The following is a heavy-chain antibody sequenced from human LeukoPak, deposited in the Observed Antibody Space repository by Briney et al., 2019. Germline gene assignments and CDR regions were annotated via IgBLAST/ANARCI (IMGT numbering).Heavy chain of an antibody. Sequence: GGSLRLSCAVSGFTVSDIYMSWIRQAPGKGLEWVSGISGSGSRTYYADSVKGRFTISRDNSKNTLYLQMSSLRAEDTAVYYCAKDPGPLFDGYFDYWGQGTLVTVSS. CDR2: ISGSGSRT. CDR3: AKDPGPLFDGYFDY. V-gene: IGHV3-23*01. J-gene: IGHJ4*02. D-gene: IGHD2-21*01. CDR1: GFTVSDIY.